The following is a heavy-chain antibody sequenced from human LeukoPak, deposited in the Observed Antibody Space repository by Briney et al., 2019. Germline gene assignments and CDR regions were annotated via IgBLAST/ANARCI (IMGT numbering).Heavy chain of an antibody. V-gene: IGHV5-51*01. D-gene: IGHD2-2*01. J-gene: IGHJ4*02. CDR2: IFPGDSDA. CDR1: GYYLTSYW. Sequence: GESLQISCQGSGYYLTSYWIGWVRQMPGKGLEWMGIIFPGDSDARYSPSFQGQVTISADKSISTAYLQWSSLKASDTAMYYCARSLCSSTSCYDYWGQGTLVTVSS. CDR3: ARSLCSSTSCYDY.